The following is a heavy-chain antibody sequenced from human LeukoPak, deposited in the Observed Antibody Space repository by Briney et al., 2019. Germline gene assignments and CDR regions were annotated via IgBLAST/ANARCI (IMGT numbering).Heavy chain of an antibody. CDR3: AKMPVLYSSGWSNFDY. D-gene: IGHD6-19*01. CDR1: GFTFTTYA. V-gene: IGHV3-23*01. Sequence: PGGSLRLSCAASGFTFTTYAMSWVRQAPGKGLEWVSGISDSGGSTYYADSVKGRFTISRDNSKNTLYLQMNSLRAEDTAVYYCAKMPVLYSSGWSNFDYWGHGTLVTVSS. CDR2: ISDSGGST. J-gene: IGHJ4*01.